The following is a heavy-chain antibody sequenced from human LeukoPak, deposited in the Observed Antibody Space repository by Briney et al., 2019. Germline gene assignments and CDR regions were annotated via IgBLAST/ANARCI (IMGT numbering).Heavy chain of an antibody. CDR2: IIPILGIA. J-gene: IGHJ3*02. CDR3: ARGIVLRFLEWLPPDAFDI. D-gene: IGHD3-3*01. Sequence: SVKVSCKASGGTFSSYAISWVRQATGQGLEWMGRIIPILGIANYAQKFQVRVTITADKSTSTAYMELSSLRSEDTAVYYCARGIVLRFLEWLPPDAFDIWGQGTMVTVSS. CDR1: GGTFSSYA. V-gene: IGHV1-69*04.